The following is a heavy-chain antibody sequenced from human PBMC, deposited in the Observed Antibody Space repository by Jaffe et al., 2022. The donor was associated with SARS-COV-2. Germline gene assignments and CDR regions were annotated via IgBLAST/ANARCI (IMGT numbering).Heavy chain of an antibody. CDR2: INHSGST. CDR1: GGSFSGYY. V-gene: IGHV4-34*01. D-gene: IGHD2-15*01. J-gene: IGHJ5*02. Sequence: QVQLQQWGAGLLKPSETLSLTCAVYGGSFSGYYWSWIRQPPGKGLEWIGEINHSGSTNYNPSLKSRVTISVDTSKNQFSLKLSSVTAADTAVYYCARGGYCSGGSCPGRWFDPWGQGTLVTVSS. CDR3: ARGGYCSGGSCPGRWFDP.